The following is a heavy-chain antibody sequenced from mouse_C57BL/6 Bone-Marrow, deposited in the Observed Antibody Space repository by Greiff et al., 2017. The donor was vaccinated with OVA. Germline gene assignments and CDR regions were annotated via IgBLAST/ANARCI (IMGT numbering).Heavy chain of an antibody. Sequence: VQLQQPGAELVKPGASVKLSCKASGYTFTSYWMHWVKQRPGQGLEWIGMIHPNSGSTNYNEKFKSKATLTVDKSSSTAYMQLSSLTSEDSAVYYCARRDGYYGWYFDVWGTGTTVTVSS. CDR1: GYTFTSYW. D-gene: IGHD2-3*01. J-gene: IGHJ1*03. CDR2: IHPNSGST. V-gene: IGHV1-64*01. CDR3: ARRDGYYGWYFDV.